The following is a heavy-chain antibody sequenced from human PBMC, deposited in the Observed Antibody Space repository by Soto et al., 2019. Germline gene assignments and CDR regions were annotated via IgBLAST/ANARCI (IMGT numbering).Heavy chain of an antibody. V-gene: IGHV5-51*01. D-gene: IGHD2-15*01. CDR2: IYPGDSDT. Sequence: GESLKISCKGSGYSFTSYWIGWVRQMPGKGLEWMGIIYPGDSDTRYSPSFQGQVTISADKSISTAYLQWSSLKASDTAMYYCARRGVVVVAATTSHDAFDIWGQGTMVTVSS. J-gene: IGHJ3*02. CDR1: GYSFTSYW. CDR3: ARRGVVVVAATTSHDAFDI.